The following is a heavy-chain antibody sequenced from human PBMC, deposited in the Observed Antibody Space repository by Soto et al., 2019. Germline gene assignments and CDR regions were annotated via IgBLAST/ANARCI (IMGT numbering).Heavy chain of an antibody. V-gene: IGHV4-59*01. J-gene: IGHJ4*02. CDR2: IYYSGST. CDR1: GGSISSYY. Sequence: SETLSLTCTVSGGSISSYYWSWIRQPPGKGLEWIGYIYYSGSTNYNPSLKSRATISVDTSKNQFSLKLSSVTAADTAVYYCARGLTTYYYDSSGYYSYWSFDYWGQGTLVTVSS. CDR3: ARGLTTYYYDSSGYYSYWSFDY. D-gene: IGHD3-22*01.